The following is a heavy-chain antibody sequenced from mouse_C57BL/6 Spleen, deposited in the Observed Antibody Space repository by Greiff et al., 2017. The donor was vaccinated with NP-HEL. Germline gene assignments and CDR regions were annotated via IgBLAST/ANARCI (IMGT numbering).Heavy chain of an antibody. CDR1: GFSLSTYGMG. CDR2: ISWDDDK. D-gene: IGHD2-4*01. CDR3: ARSYYDYPWFAY. V-gene: IGHV8-12*01. Sequence: QVTLKECGPGILQPSQTLSLTCSFSGFSLSTYGMGVSWLRQPSGLGLEWLAHISWDDDKRYNPSLKSRLTISKDTSRNQVFRKITSVDTADTATYYGARSYYDYPWFAYWGQGTLVTVST. J-gene: IGHJ3*01.